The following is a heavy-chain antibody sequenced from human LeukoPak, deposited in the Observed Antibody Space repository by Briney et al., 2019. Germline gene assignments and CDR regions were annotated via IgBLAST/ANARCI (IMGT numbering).Heavy chain of an antibody. Sequence: ASVKVSCKASGYTFTSYGTSWVRQAPGQGLEWMGWINPNSGGTNYAQKFQGRVTMTRDTSISTAYMELSRLRSDDTAVYYCARDPICSSTSCLLGPFDYWGQGTLVTVSS. CDR3: ARDPICSSTSCLLGPFDY. V-gene: IGHV1-2*02. CDR1: GYTFTSYG. J-gene: IGHJ4*02. CDR2: INPNSGGT. D-gene: IGHD2-2*01.